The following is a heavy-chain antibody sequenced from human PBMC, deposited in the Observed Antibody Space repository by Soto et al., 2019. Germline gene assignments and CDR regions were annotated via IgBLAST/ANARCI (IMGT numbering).Heavy chain of an antibody. J-gene: IGHJ3*02. CDR2: IYYSGST. V-gene: IGHV4-31*03. CDR1: GGSISSGGYY. D-gene: IGHD1-1*01. CDR3: ARKVADWNDFAAQGAFDI. Sequence: PSETLSLTCTVSGGSISSGGYYWSWIRQHPGKGLEWIGYIYYSGSTYYNPSLKSRVTISVDTSKNQFSLKLSSVTAADTAVYYCARKVADWNDFAAQGAFDIWGQGTVVTVSS.